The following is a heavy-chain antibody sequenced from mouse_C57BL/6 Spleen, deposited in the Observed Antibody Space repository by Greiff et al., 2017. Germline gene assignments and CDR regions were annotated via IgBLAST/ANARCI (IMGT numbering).Heavy chain of an antibody. Sequence: EVQLQQSGPELVKPGASVKISCKASGYTFTDYYMNWVKQSHGKSLEWIGDINPNNGGTSYNQKFKGKASLTVDKSSSTAYMELRSLTSEDSAVYYGARVYDDYDGAWFAYWGQGTLVTVSA. J-gene: IGHJ3*01. CDR3: ARVYDDYDGAWFAY. D-gene: IGHD2-4*01. V-gene: IGHV1-26*01. CDR1: GYTFTDYY. CDR2: INPNNGGT.